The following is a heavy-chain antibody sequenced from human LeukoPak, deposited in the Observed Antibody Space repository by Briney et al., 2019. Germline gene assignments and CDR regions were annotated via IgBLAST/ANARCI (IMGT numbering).Heavy chain of an antibody. V-gene: IGHV3-53*01. CDR3: ATDGGYYDSSGFGYY. CDR2: IYSGGST. CDR1: GFTFSSYA. J-gene: IGHJ4*02. D-gene: IGHD3-22*01. Sequence: GGSLRLSCAASGFTFSSYAMSWVRQAPGKGLEWVSVIYSGGSTYYADSVKGRFTISRDNSKNTLYLQMNSLRAEDTAVYYCATDGGYYDSSGFGYYWGQGTLVTVSS.